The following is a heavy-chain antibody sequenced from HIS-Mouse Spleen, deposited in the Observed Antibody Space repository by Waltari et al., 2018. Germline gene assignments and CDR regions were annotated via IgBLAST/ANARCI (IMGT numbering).Heavy chain of an antibody. V-gene: IGHV4-39*07. D-gene: IGHD6-13*01. CDR1: GGSISSSSYY. CDR3: AREIPYSSSWYDWYFDL. J-gene: IGHJ2*01. Sequence: QLQLQESGPGLVKPSETLSLTCTVSGGSISSSSYYWGWIRQPPGKGLEWIGSIYYSGRTYSNPSLKRRVTISVDKSKNQFSLKLSSVTAADTAVYYCAREIPYSSSWYDWYFDLWGRGTLVTVSS. CDR2: IYYSGRT.